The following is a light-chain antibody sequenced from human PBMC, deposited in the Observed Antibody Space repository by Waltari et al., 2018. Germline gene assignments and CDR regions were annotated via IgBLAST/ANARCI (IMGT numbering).Light chain of an antibody. CDR2: EVS. J-gene: IGLJ1*01. V-gene: IGLV2-14*01. Sequence: QSALTQPASVSGSPGQSITISCTGTSSDVGGYNYVSWYQQHPGKALNIMIYEVSNRPSGVSNRFSGSKSGNTASRTISGLQAEDETDYYCSSYTSSSTFYVFGTGTKVTVL. CDR1: SSDVGGYNY. CDR3: SSYTSSSTFYV.